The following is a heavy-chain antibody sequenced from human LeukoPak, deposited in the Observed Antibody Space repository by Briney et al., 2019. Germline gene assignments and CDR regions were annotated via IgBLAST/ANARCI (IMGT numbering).Heavy chain of an antibody. CDR1: GFTFSSYA. D-gene: IGHD5-18*01. Sequence: PGGSLRLSCAASGFTFSSYAMSWVRQAPGKGLEWVSAISGNAGSTYYADSVKGRFTISRDNSKNTLYLQMNSLRAEDTAVYYCAGRVTGYSSGYVYWGQGTLVTVSS. V-gene: IGHV3-23*01. CDR3: AGRVTGYSSGYVY. CDR2: ISGNAGST. J-gene: IGHJ4*02.